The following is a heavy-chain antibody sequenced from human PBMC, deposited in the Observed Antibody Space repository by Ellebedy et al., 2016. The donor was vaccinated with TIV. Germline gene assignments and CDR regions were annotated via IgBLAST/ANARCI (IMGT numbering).Heavy chain of an antibody. D-gene: IGHD1-26*01. CDR1: GYTFTNSD. J-gene: IGHJ4*02. Sequence: ASVKVSCKASGYTFTNSDITWVRQAPGQGLEWMGMINTSGVGTNRPQKFQGRVTMTRDTSTSTVYMEVTSLRSEDTAMYYCAREPPGATSGFDYWGQGTLVTVSS. CDR3: AREPPGATSGFDY. V-gene: IGHV1-46*01. CDR2: INTSGVGT.